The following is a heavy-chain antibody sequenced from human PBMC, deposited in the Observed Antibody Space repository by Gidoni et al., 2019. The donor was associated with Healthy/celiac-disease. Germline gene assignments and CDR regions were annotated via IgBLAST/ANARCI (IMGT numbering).Heavy chain of an antibody. CDR3: AKDPSWKRGYGMDV. CDR1: DFTFSSDG. CDR2: ITFDGRNN. Sequence: QVQLVESGGGVVKPRMSLRLSCATPDFTFSSDGCDWVRQAPGQGLECVAFITFDGRNNYYADSVKGRFTISRDNSKNTLYLQMNSLRAEDTAVYYCAKDPSWKRGYGMDVWGQGTTVTVSS. V-gene: IGHV3-30*18. J-gene: IGHJ6*02. D-gene: IGHD1-1*01.